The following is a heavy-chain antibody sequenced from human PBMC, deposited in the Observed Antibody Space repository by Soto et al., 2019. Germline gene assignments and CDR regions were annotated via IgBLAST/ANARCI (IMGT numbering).Heavy chain of an antibody. CDR2: ISGDGITT. V-gene: IGHV3-23*01. Sequence: EVQLLESGGGLVQPGGSLRLSCAASGFIFSNSAMSWVRQTPGKGLEWVSGISGDGITTYYADSVEGRFTISRDNSKNMLYLQMSSLRAEDTALYYCANGFLWFGELSRDYWGQGTLVTVSS. CDR3: ANGFLWFGELSRDY. D-gene: IGHD3-10*01. CDR1: GFIFSNSA. J-gene: IGHJ4*02.